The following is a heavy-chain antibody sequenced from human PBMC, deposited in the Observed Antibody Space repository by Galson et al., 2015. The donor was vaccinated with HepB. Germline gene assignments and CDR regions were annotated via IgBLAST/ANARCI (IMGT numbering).Heavy chain of an antibody. J-gene: IGHJ4*02. V-gene: IGHV4-38-2*01. CDR2: IHYSGST. CDR1: GFTFSGYY. Sequence: LRLSCAASGFTFSGYYWGWTRQPPGKGLEWIGSIHYSGSTYYNPSLKSRVTISVDTSKNQFSLIVSSVTAPDTAMYYCAANRYTSGRTEYWGQGVLVTVSS. D-gene: IGHD6-19*01. CDR3: AANRYTSGRTEY.